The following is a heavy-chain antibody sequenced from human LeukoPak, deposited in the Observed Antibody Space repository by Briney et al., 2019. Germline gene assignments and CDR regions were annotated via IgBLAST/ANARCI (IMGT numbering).Heavy chain of an antibody. CDR3: AKNELLYAGDAFDI. CDR1: GFTFSDYY. D-gene: IGHD2-2*02. CDR2: ISSSGSTI. Sequence: GGSLRLSCAASGFTFSDYYMSWIRQAPGKGLEWVSYISSSGSTIYYADSVKGRFTISRDNAKNSLYLQMNSLRAEDTAVYYCAKNELLYAGDAFDIWGQGTMVTVSS. V-gene: IGHV3-11*04. J-gene: IGHJ3*02.